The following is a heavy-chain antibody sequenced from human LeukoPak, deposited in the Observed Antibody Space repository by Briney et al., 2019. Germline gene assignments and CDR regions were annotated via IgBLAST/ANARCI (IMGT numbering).Heavy chain of an antibody. Sequence: GASVKVSCKASGYTFTSYAMHWVRQAPGQRLEWMGWINAGNGNTKYSQKFQGRVTITRDTSASAAYMELSSLRSEDTAVYYCARGVDYDFWSGYSHFDYWGQGTLVTVSS. CDR3: ARGVDYDFWSGYSHFDY. CDR2: INAGNGNT. D-gene: IGHD3-3*01. J-gene: IGHJ4*02. V-gene: IGHV1-3*01. CDR1: GYTFTSYA.